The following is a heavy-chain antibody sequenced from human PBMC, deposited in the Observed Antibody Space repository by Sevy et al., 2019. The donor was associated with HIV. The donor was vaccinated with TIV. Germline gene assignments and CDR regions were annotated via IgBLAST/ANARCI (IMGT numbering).Heavy chain of an antibody. D-gene: IGHD3-10*01. CDR1: GYFISSSYY. Sequence: SETLSLICTVSGYFISSSYYWGWIRQPPGKGLEYIGTGHYDGRTYYNPSLMSRVTVSLDTSNNQFSLKVTSVTAADTAAYFCVRGASYDASGALYFDYWGQGTLVTVSS. J-gene: IGHJ4*02. V-gene: IGHV4-38-2*02. CDR2: GHYDGRT. CDR3: VRGASYDASGALYFDY.